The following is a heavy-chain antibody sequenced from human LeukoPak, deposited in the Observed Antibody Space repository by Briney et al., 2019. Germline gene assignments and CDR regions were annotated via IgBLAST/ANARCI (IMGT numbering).Heavy chain of an antibody. CDR3: ARATYYDSSGFAAFDI. V-gene: IGHV4-34*01. CDR1: GESLNNYY. CDR2: VNHSEVT. Sequence: SETLSLTCDVYGESLNNYYWSWIRQPPGKGLEWIGEVNHSEVTKYYPSLKSRVTISLDTSKNQFSLKLSSVTAADTAVYYCARATYYDSSGFAAFDIWGQGTMVTVSS. J-gene: IGHJ3*02. D-gene: IGHD3-22*01.